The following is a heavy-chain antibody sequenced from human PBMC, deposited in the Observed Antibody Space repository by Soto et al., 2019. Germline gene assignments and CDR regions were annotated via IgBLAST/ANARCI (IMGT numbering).Heavy chain of an antibody. CDR3: ARGSSGYISSWYYFDY. V-gene: IGHV3-23*01. CDR2: ISGIGGST. CDR1: GFTFTDNA. J-gene: IGHJ4*02. Sequence: GGSLRLSCAASGFTFTDNALSWVRQAPGKGLEWVATISGIGGSTYLADSVKGRLSISRDNSKNTVSLLMNSLRAEDTAVYFCARGSSGYISSWYYFDYWGRGTLVTVSS. D-gene: IGHD6-13*01.